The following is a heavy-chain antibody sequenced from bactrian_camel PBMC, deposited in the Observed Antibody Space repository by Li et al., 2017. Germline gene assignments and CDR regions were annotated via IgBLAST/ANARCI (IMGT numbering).Heavy chain of an antibody. J-gene: IGHJ4*01. V-gene: IGHV3S63*01. CDR1: GYTTC. CDR3: AADSKVTAGWRPSPC. D-gene: IGHD1*01. Sequence: HVQLVESGGGSVQAGETLRLSCAASGYTTCMAWFRQAPGQERNWVASVGLTNGRTYYADSVKGRFSISQSQDGAKNTIYLQMNSLLPEDTGMYYCAADSKVTAGWRPSPCWGQGTQVTVS. CDR2: VGLTNGRT.